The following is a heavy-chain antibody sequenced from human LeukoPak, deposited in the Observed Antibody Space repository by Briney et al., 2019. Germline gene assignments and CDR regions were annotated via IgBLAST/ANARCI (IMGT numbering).Heavy chain of an antibody. CDR1: GGSISSSSYY. CDR2: IYYSGST. J-gene: IGHJ6*03. Sequence: PSETLSLTCTVSGGSISSSSYYWGWIRQPPGKGLEWIGSIYYSGSTYYNPSLKSRVTISVDTSKNQFSLKLSSVTAPAPAVYFCARETPETKKYSSCWYDDNNIDVWGKETTVTVSS. D-gene: IGHD6-19*01. CDR3: ARETPETKKYSSCWYDDNNIDV. V-gene: IGHV4-39*07.